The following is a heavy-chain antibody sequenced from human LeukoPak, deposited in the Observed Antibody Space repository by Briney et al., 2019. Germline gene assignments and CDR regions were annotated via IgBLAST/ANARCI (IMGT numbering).Heavy chain of an antibody. CDR2: INHSGST. CDR1: GGSFSGYY. Sequence: PSETLSLTCAVYGGSFSGYYWSWIRQPPGKGLEWIGEINHSGSTNYNPSLKSRVTISVDTSKNQFSLKLSSVTAADTAVYYCARADGGAIAVAGCNWFDPWGQGTLVTVSS. V-gene: IGHV4-34*01. CDR3: ARADGGAIAVAGCNWFDP. J-gene: IGHJ5*02. D-gene: IGHD6-19*01.